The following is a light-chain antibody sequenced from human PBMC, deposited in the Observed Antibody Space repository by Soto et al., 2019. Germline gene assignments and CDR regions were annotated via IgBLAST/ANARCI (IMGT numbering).Light chain of an antibody. CDR1: SGSIASNY. V-gene: IGLV6-57*03. CDR3: QSSDSRKSVV. Sequence: NFMLTQPHSVSESPGKTVTISRTRSSGSIASNYVQWYQQRPGSAPTTVISEDNQRPPGIPDRFSGSIDSSSNSASLSISGLKTEDEADYYCQSSDSRKSVVFGGGTKVTVL. J-gene: IGLJ2*01. CDR2: EDN.